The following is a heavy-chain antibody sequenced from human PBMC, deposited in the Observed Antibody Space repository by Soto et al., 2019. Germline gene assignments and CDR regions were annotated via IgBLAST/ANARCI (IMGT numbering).Heavy chain of an antibody. V-gene: IGHV3-23*01. Sequence: EVQLLESGGGLVQPGGSLRLSCAASGFTFSNYAMIWVRQAPGKGLEWVASITGSDVTTYYADSVKGRVTISRDNSRKSLYLQMNSLRAEDTAVYYCAKATHNGERGYCTSTSCAAEYFPDWGQGALVAVSS. CDR3: AKATHNGERGYCTSTSCAAEYFPD. J-gene: IGHJ1*01. CDR2: ITGSDVTT. D-gene: IGHD2-2*01. CDR1: GFTFSNYA.